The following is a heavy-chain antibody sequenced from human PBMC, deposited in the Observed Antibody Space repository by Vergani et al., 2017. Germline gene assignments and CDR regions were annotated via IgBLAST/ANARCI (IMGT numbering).Heavy chain of an antibody. D-gene: IGHD1-1*01. CDR2: ISAYNGNT. J-gene: IGHJ4*02. CDR1: GYTFTSYG. Sequence: QVQLVQSGAEVKKPGASVKVSCKASGYTFTSYGISWVRQAPGQGLEWMGWISAYNGNTNYAQKLQGRVTMTTDTSTSTAYMELRSLRSDDTAVYYCARENGVCYQTGTTCGGPVYWGQGTLVTVSS. CDR3: ARENGVCYQTGTTCGGPVY. V-gene: IGHV1-18*01.